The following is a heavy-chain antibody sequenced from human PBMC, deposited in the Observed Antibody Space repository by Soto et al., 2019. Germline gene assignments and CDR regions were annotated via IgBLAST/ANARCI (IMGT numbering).Heavy chain of an antibody. J-gene: IGHJ2*01. V-gene: IGHV4-59*01. CDR3: ARGDNWPFDL. Sequence: QVQLQESGPGLVKPSGTLSLTCTVSGVSITNSYWTWIRQPPGKGLYWIGYISYDGKTNYNPSLEPRVTISLIRSTKPFSLKLTSVTAADTAVYYCARGDNWPFDLWGRGTLVTVSS. CDR2: ISYDGKT. CDR1: GVSITNSY.